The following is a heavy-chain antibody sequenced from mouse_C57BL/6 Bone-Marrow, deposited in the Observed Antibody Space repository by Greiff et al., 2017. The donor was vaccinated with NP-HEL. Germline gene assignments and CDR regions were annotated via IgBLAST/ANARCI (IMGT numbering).Heavy chain of an antibody. CDR3: ARGAGSGYVWFAY. CDR2: SRNKANDYTT. J-gene: IGHJ3*01. D-gene: IGHD3-2*02. CDR1: GFTFSDFY. V-gene: IGHV7-1*01. Sequence: EVQRVESGGGLVQSGRSLRLSCATSGFTFSDFYMEWVRQAPGKGLEWIAASRNKANDYTTEYSASVKGRFIVSRDTSQSILYLQMNALRAEDTAIYYCARGAGSGYVWFAYWGQGTLVTVSA.